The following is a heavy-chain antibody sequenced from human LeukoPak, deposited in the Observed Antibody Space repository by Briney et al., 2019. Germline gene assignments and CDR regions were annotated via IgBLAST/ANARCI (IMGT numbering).Heavy chain of an antibody. CDR1: GFTVSSNY. V-gene: IGHV3-23*01. CDR3: AKDAESTVTTYYFDY. J-gene: IGHJ4*02. D-gene: IGHD4-17*01. Sequence: GGSLRLSCTASGFTVSSNYMSWVRQAPGKGLEWVSAISGSGGSTYYADSVKGRFTISRDNSKNTLYLQMNSLRAEDTAVYYCAKDAESTVTTYYFDYWGQGTLVTVS. CDR2: ISGSGGST.